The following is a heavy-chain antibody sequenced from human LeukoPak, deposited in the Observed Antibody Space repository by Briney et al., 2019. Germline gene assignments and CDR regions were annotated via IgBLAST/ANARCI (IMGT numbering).Heavy chain of an antibody. CDR1: GFSFSNYG. J-gene: IGHJ4*02. V-gene: IGHV3-23*01. CDR3: XKDQLWFGESNPFDY. D-gene: IGHD3-10*01. Sequence: GGSLRLSCAASGFSFSNYGMNWVRQAPGKGLEWVSGITGNGATTYYADSVKGRFTISRDNSRNTVYLQMNSLRGEDTAVYYCXKDQLWFGESNPFDYWGQGTLVTVSS. CDR2: ITGNGATT.